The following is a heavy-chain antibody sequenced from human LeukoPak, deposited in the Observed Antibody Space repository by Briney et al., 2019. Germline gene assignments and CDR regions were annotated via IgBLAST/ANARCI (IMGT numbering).Heavy chain of an antibody. CDR2: ISAYNGNT. CDR3: ARRTSYSSSWPYVDY. V-gene: IGHV1-18*01. D-gene: IGHD6-13*01. Sequence: ASVKVSCKASGCTFTSYGISWVRQAPGQGLEWMGWISAYNGNTNYAQKLQGRVTMTTDTSTSTAYMELRSLRSDDTAVYYCARRTSYSSSWPYVDYWGQGTLVTVSS. J-gene: IGHJ4*02. CDR1: GCTFTSYG.